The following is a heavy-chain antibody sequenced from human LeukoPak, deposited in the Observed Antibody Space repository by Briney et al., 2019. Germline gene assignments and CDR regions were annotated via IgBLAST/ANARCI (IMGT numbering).Heavy chain of an antibody. CDR3: ARSNQADDY. J-gene: IGHJ4*02. CDR2: IFSDASGT. CDR1: GFTFSSYW. D-gene: IGHD1-14*01. Sequence: RSGGSLRLSCAASGFTFSSYWMHWVRQAPGKGLVWVSHIFSDASGTSYADSVKGRFTISRDNAKNTLYLQMNNLRAEDTAVYYCARSNQADDYWGQGTLVTVSS. V-gene: IGHV3-74*01.